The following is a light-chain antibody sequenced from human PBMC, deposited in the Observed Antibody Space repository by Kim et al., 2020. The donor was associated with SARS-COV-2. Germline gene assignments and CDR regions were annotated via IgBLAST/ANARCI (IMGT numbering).Light chain of an antibody. V-gene: IGLV6-57*03. Sequence: NFMLTQPHSVSESPGQTITISCTRSSGSIASNYVQWYQQRPGSAPTPVIYEDNQRPSGVPDRFSGSVDSSSNSASLTISGLKTEDEADYYCQSYENNFWVFGGGTKLTVL. CDR3: QSYENNFWV. J-gene: IGLJ3*02. CDR1: SGSIASNY. CDR2: EDN.